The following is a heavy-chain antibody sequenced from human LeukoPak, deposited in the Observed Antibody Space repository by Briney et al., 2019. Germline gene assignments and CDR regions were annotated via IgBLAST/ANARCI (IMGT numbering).Heavy chain of an antibody. J-gene: IGHJ4*02. CDR3: IRSAFHAGSGNYYDY. CDR2: IYSGGPT. D-gene: IGHD3-22*01. CDR1: GFTVSLYY. V-gene: IGHV3-53*01. Sequence: GGSLRLSCAASGFTVSLYYMTWVRQAPGKGLEWVSVIYSGGPTYYADSVKGRFTISRDNAKNSLYLQMNSLRVEDTAVYYCIRSAFHAGSGNYYDYWGQGTLVTVSS.